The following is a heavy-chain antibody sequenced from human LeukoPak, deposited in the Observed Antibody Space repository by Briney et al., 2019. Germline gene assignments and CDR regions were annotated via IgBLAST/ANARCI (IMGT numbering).Heavy chain of an antibody. CDR2: IKQDGSEK. V-gene: IGHV3-7*01. J-gene: IGHJ4*02. CDR1: GFTFSSYW. D-gene: IGHD5-18*01. CDR3: AKFSGYSYGGWFDY. Sequence: GGSLRLSCAASGFTFSSYWMTWVRQAPGKGLEWVANIKQDGSEKYYVDPVKGRFTISRDNAKNSLYLQMNSLRVEDTAVYYCAKFSGYSYGGWFDYWGQGTLVTVSS.